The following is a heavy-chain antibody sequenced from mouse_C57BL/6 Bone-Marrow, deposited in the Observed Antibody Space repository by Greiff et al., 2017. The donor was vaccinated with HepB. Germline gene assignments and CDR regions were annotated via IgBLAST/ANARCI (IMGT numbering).Heavy chain of an antibody. Sequence: EVKLVESGGDLVKPGGSLKLSCAASGFTFSSYGMSWVRQTPDKRLEWVATISSGGSYTYYPDSVKGRFTISRDNAKNTLYLQMSSLKSEDTAMYYCARHDCGAWFAYWGQGTLVTVSA. CDR3: ARHDCGAWFAY. CDR2: ISSGGSYT. J-gene: IGHJ3*01. D-gene: IGHD2-4*01. V-gene: IGHV5-6*01. CDR1: GFTFSSYG.